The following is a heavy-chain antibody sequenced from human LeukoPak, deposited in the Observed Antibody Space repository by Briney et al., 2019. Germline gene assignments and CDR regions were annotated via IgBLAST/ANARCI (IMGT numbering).Heavy chain of an antibody. CDR2: IYYSGST. CDR3: ARQERTVPDY. D-gene: IGHD1-1*01. J-gene: IGHJ4*02. Sequence: SETLSLTCTVSGGSISSSSYYWGWIRQPPGKGLEWIGSIYYSGSTYYNPSLKSRVTISVDTSKNQFSLKLSSVSAADTAVYYCARQERTVPDYWGQGTLVTVSS. CDR1: GGSISSSSYY. V-gene: IGHV4-39*01.